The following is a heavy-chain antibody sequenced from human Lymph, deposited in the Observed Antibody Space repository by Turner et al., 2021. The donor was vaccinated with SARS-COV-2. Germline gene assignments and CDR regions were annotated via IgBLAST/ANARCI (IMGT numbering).Heavy chain of an antibody. Sequence: QVQLVQSGAEVKKPGSSVKVSCKASGGTFSTYVISWVRQAPGQGLEWMGGIIPIRSKANYAQKFQGRVTITADKSTSTAYMELSSLRSEDTAVYHCARRHSGNYDAFDIWGQGTMVTVSS. D-gene: IGHD1-26*01. CDR3: ARRHSGNYDAFDI. J-gene: IGHJ3*02. V-gene: IGHV1-69*10. CDR2: IIPIRSKA. CDR1: GGTFSTYV.